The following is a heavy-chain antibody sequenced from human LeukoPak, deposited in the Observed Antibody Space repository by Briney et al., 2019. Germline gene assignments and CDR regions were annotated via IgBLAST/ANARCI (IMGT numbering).Heavy chain of an antibody. CDR1: GGSISSSY. V-gene: IGHV4-39*01. Sequence: SETLSLTCTVSGGSISSSYWGWIRQSPGKGLEWIGSIYYSGNTYYNPSLKSRVTISIDTSKNQFSLKLSSLTAADTAVYYCARRNYGYYFDFWGQGTLVTVSS. CDR3: ARRNYGYYFDF. CDR2: IYYSGNT. J-gene: IGHJ4*02. D-gene: IGHD3-16*01.